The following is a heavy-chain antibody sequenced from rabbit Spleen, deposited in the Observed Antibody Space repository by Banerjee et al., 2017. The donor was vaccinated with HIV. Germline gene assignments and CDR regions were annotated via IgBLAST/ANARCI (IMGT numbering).Heavy chain of an antibody. CDR2: IDGGSSGNT. CDR3: ARDTGTSFSSYGMDL. Sequence: QEQLVESGGGLVQPEGSLTLTCTASGFSFSSSYWICWVRQAPGKGLEWIACIDGGSSGNTYYASWAKGRFTISKSSSTTVTLQMTSLTVADTATYFCARDTGTSFSSYGMDLWGQGTLVTVS. V-gene: IGHV1S45*01. J-gene: IGHJ6*01. D-gene: IGHD7-1*01. CDR1: GFSFSSSYW.